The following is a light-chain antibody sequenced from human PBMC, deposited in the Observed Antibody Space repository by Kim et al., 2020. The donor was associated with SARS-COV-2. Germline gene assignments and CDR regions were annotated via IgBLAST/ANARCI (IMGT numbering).Light chain of an antibody. CDR1: KLGDKY. V-gene: IGLV3-1*01. CDR2: QDS. CDR3: QAWDSSTVV. Sequence: SYELTQPPSVSVSPGQTASLTCSGDKLGDKYACWYQQKPGQSPVLVIYQDSKRPSGIPERFSGSNSGNTATLTISGTQAMDEADYYCQAWDSSTVVFGGGTQRTVL. J-gene: IGLJ2*01.